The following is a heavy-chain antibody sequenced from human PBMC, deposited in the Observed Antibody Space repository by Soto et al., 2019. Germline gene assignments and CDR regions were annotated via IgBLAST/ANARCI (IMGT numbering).Heavy chain of an antibody. D-gene: IGHD1-20*01. CDR3: ARSITLAGDY. V-gene: IGHV1-3*01. CDR1: GYTFTSYA. J-gene: IGHJ4*02. Sequence: QVQLVQSGAEVKKPGASVKVSCKASGYTFTSYAMHWVRQAPGQGLEWMGWIKAGNGNTKYSQTFQGRVTITRDTCASTAYTELSSLRSEDTAVYYCARSITLAGDYWGKGTLVTVS. CDR2: IKAGNGNT.